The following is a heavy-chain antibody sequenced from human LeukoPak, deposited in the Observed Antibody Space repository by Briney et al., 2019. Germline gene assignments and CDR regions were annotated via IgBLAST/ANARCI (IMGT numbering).Heavy chain of an antibody. D-gene: IGHD4-23*01. CDR1: GFTFDDYA. CDR2: ISWNSGSI. J-gene: IGHJ1*01. CDR3: AKAHGGNSGYFQH. V-gene: IGHV3-9*01. Sequence: SGRSLRLSCAASGFTFDDYAMHWVRQAPGKGLEWVSGISWNSGSIGYADSVKGRFTISRDNAKNSLYLQMNSLRAEDTALYYCAKAHGGNSGYFQHWGQGTLVTVSS.